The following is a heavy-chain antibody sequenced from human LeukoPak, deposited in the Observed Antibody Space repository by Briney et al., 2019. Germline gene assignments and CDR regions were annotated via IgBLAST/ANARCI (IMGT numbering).Heavy chain of an antibody. J-gene: IGHJ4*02. CDR3: ARGRDGYNPPFDY. V-gene: IGHV4-59*01. CDR1: GGSISSYY. D-gene: IGHD5-24*01. CDR2: IYYSGST. Sequence: PSETLSLTCTVSGGSISSYYWSWLRQPPGKGLEWIGYIYYSGSTNYNPSLKSRVTISVDTSKNQFSLKLSSVTAADTAVYYCARGRDGYNPPFDYWGQGTLVTVSS.